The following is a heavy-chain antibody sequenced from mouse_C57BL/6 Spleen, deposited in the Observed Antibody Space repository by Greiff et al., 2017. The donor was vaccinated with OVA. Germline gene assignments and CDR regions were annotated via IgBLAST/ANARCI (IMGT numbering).Heavy chain of an antibody. J-gene: IGHJ4*01. CDR2: IYTGDGDT. CDR3: ARSTPYAMDY. Sequence: VQLQQSGAELVKPGASVKISCKASGYAFSSYWMNWVKQRPGKGLEWIGQIYTGDGDTNYNGKFKGKATLTADKSSRTAYMQLSSLTSEDSAVDFCARSTPYAMDYWGQGTSVTVSS. D-gene: IGHD2-1*01. V-gene: IGHV1-80*01. CDR1: GYAFSSYW.